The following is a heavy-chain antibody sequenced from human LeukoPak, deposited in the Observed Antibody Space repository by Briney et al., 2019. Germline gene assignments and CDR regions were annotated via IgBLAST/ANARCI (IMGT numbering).Heavy chain of an antibody. J-gene: IGHJ5*02. CDR1: GDTFTSYY. CDR3: ARDNSVGDNAWWFDP. V-gene: IGHV1-46*01. D-gene: IGHD1-26*01. CDR2: IDPTGSST. Sequence: ASVKVSCKASGDTFTSYYMHWVRQAPGQGLEWMGLIDPTGSSTGYAQKFQGRVTMTRDMSTSTDYMELSSLRSEDTAIYYCARDNSVGDNAWWFDPWGQGTLVTVSS.